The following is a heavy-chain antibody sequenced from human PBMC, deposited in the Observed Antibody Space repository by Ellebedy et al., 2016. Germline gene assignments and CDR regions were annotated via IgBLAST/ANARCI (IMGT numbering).Heavy chain of an antibody. V-gene: IGHV1-2*02. CDR2: INPNSGGT. J-gene: IGHJ6*02. Sequence: ASVKVSXXASGYTFTGYYMHWVRQAPGQGLEWMGWINPNSGGTNCAQKFQGRVTMTRDTSISTAYMELSRLRSDDTAVYYCARDQLGYCSSTSCPVDYYYGMDVWGQGTTVTVSS. D-gene: IGHD2-2*03. CDR1: GYTFTGYY. CDR3: ARDQLGYCSSTSCPVDYYYGMDV.